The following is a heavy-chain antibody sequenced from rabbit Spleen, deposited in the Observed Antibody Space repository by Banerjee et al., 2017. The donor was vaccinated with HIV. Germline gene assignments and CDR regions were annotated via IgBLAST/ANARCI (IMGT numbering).Heavy chain of an antibody. D-gene: IGHD1-1*01. J-gene: IGHJ6*01. Sequence: QEQLEESGGDLVKPEGSLTLTCTASGFSFSYSYSMSWVRQAPGKGLEWIACIDTGSSGFTYFATWAKGRFTCSKTSSTTVTLQMTRLTAADTATYFCARDTSSSFSSYGMDLWGPGTLVTVS. CDR1: GFSFSYSYS. CDR2: IDTGSSGFT. CDR3: ARDTSSSFSSYGMDL. V-gene: IGHV1S45*01.